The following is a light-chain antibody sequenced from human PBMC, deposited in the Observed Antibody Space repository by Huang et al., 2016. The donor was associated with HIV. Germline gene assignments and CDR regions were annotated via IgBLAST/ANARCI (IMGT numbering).Light chain of an antibody. Sequence: EIVLTQSPATLSVSPGERATLSCRASQIVGSDLAWYQHRPGQAPRLLIYSASTRATDIPARFSGSGYGTDFILTVSSLQSEDFALYYCQQYRDWPPYTFGQGTKLEIK. CDR2: SAS. V-gene: IGKV3-15*01. J-gene: IGKJ2*01. CDR1: QIVGSD. CDR3: QQYRDWPPYT.